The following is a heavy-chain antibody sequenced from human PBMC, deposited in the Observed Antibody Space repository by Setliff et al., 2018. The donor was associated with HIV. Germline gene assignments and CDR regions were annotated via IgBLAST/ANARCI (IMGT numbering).Heavy chain of an antibody. V-gene: IGHV1-18*01. J-gene: IGHJ4*02. Sequence: GASVKVSCKASGHTFSDYGISWMRQAPGQGFEWLGWINAYNGDTNYAPKFQGRVTMTRDKSTSTAYMELRSLRSDDTAVYYCGRDRGWDRRYFEYWGQGTLVTVSS. CDR3: GRDRGWDRRYFEY. D-gene: IGHD1-26*01. CDR2: INAYNGDT. CDR1: GHTFSDYG.